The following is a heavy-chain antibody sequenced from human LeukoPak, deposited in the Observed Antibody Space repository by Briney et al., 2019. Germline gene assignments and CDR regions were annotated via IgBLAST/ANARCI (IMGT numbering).Heavy chain of an antibody. D-gene: IGHD3-22*01. CDR3: AKDYYDSSGHLYYFDY. V-gene: IGHV3-23*01. J-gene: IGHJ4*02. CDR2: ISGSGGST. Sequence: GSLRLSCATSGFTFSNYAMSWVRQAPGKGLEGVSAISGSGGSTYYADSVKGRFTISRDNSKNTLYLQMNSLRAEDTAVYYCAKDYYDSSGHLYYFDYWGQGTLVTVSS. CDR1: GFTFSNYA.